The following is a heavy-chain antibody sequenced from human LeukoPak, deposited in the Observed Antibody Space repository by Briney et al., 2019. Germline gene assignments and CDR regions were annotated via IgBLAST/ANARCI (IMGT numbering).Heavy chain of an antibody. J-gene: IGHJ3*02. D-gene: IGHD5-24*01. V-gene: IGHV4-59*08. CDR1: GGSISSYY. Sequence: NTSETLSLTRTVSGGSISSYYWSWIRQPPGKGLEWIGYIYYSGSTNYNPSLKSRVTISVGTSKNQFSLKLSSVTAADTAVYYCASQRRWLQPPRGAFDIWGQGTMVTVSS. CDR2: IYYSGST. CDR3: ASQRRWLQPPRGAFDI.